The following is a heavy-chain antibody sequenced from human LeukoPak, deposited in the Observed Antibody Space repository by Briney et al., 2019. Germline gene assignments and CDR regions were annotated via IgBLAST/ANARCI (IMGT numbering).Heavy chain of an antibody. Sequence: PSETLSLTCAVYGGSFSGYYWSWIRQPPGKGLEWIGEINHSGSTNYNPSLKSRVTISVDTSKNQFSLKLSSVTAEDTAVYYCARVPKSGSYYEVHLYWGQGTLVTVSS. CDR3: ARVPKSGSYYEVHLY. D-gene: IGHD1-26*01. CDR1: GGSFSGYY. V-gene: IGHV4-34*01. J-gene: IGHJ4*02. CDR2: INHSGST.